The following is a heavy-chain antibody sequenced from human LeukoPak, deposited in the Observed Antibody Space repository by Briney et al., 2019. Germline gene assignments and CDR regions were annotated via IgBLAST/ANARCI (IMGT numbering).Heavy chain of an antibody. CDR3: ARSQATAMVSDY. D-gene: IGHD2-2*01. CDR2: MCYWRRT. J-gene: IGHJ4*02. V-gene: IGHV4-39*01. Sequence: SETLSLTCTLSGRSISSGSYYWGWIRQPPGKGLEWTGHMCYWRRTYYNPSLKSHLTIFVDTSKNQFYLKLTSATAADMAVYYCARSQATAMVSDYWGQGTMVTVSS. CDR1: GRSISSGSYY.